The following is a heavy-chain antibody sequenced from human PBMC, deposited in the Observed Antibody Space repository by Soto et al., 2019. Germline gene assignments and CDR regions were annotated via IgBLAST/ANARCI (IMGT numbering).Heavy chain of an antibody. D-gene: IGHD3-10*01. CDR1: GFTFSSYA. CDR3: ARDATYGSGSRYFAY. CDR2: ISYDGSNK. V-gene: IGHV3-30-3*01. Sequence: PGGSLRLSCAASGFTFSSYAMHWARQAPGKGLEWVAVISYDGSNKYYADSVKGRFTISRDNSKNTLYLQMNSLRAEDTAVYYCARDATYGSGSRYFAYWGQGTLVTVSS. J-gene: IGHJ4*02.